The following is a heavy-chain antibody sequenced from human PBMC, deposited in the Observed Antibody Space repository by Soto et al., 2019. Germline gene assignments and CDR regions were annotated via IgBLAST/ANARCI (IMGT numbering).Heavy chain of an antibody. CDR1: GYTVTSYG. V-gene: IGHV1-18*01. J-gene: IGHJ4*02. D-gene: IGHD2-8*01. CDR3: ARDGDIVLMVYELPLDY. Sequence: QVQLVQSGAEVKKPGASVKVSCKASGYTVTSYGISWVRQAPGQGLEWMGWISAYNGNTNYAQKLQGRVTMTTDTSTSTAYMELRSLRSDDTAVYYCARDGDIVLMVYELPLDYWGQGTLVTVSS. CDR2: ISAYNGNT.